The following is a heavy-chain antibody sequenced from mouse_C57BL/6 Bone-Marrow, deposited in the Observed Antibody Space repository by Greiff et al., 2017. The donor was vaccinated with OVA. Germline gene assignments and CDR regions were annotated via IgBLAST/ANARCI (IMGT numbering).Heavy chain of an antibody. CDR1: GFTFSDYG. Sequence: EVKLVESGGGLVKPGGSLKLSCAASGFTFSDYGMHWVRQAPEKGLEWVAYISSGSSTIYYADTVKGRFTISRDNAKNTLFLQMTSLRSEDTAMYDCARSLLPYAMDYWGQGTSVTVSS. CDR3: ARSLLPYAMDY. D-gene: IGHD2-10*01. CDR2: ISSGSSTI. V-gene: IGHV5-17*01. J-gene: IGHJ4*01.